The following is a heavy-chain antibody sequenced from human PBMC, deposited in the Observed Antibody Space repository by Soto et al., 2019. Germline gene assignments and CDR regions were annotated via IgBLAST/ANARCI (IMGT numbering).Heavy chain of an antibody. V-gene: IGHV3-23*01. D-gene: IGHD6-19*01. J-gene: IGHJ4*02. Sequence: GGSLRLSCAASGFTFTNFAMGWVRQAPGKGLEWVSVINDSGDSTYYADSVKGRFTISRDNSKDTLYLLMNSLRAEDTAIYYCAKDATRSSGWYHFDYWGQGALVTVSS. CDR2: INDSGDST. CDR3: AKDATRSSGWYHFDY. CDR1: GFTFTNFA.